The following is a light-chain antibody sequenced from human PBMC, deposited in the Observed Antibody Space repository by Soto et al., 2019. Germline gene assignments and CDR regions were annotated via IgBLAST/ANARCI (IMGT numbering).Light chain of an antibody. CDR1: QGFXNW. CDR2: AAA. Sequence: IQLTQSTSSVSLSVGERVTISCRASQGFXNWLAWYQRNPGTAPHLLXDAAAGLPSGVPSRLSGSGSAKDFTLTISSLQPDDFANYYWQQANRVPLTFGGGTKVDIK. J-gene: IGKJ4*01. V-gene: IGKV1-12*01. CDR3: QQANRVPLT.